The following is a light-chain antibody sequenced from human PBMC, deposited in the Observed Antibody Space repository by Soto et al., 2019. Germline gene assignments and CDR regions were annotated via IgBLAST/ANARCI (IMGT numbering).Light chain of an antibody. J-gene: IGKJ1*01. CDR2: GAS. Sequence: EIVMTQSPATLSVSPGERATLSCRASQSVSSNLAGSQQKPGQAARLLIYGASNRATGIPARCSGSGSGTEFTLTISSLLSEDFAVYYCQQYNNWPAWTFGQGTKGEIK. CDR3: QQYNNWPAWT. V-gene: IGKV3-15*01. CDR1: QSVSSN.